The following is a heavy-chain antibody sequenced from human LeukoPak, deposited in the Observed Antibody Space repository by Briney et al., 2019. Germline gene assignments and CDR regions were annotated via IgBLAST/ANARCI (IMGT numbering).Heavy chain of an antibody. CDR1: GYSITNYL. CDR2: NYPGDSDT. J-gene: IGHJ6*02. D-gene: IGHD3-10*01. CDR3: ARALLWFGESHYGMDV. Sequence: GEALKISYTGSGYSITNYLIGLGRPIPGKGLELRGINYPGDSDTRYSPSFQSQVTISADKYISTAYLQWSSLKASDTAMYYCARALLWFGESHYGMDVWGQGTTVTVSS. V-gene: IGHV5-51*01.